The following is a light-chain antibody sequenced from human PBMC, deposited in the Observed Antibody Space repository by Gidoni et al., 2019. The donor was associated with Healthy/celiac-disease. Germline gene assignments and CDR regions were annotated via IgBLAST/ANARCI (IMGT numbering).Light chain of an antibody. Sequence: DIQMTQSPSSLSASVGDRVTITCRASQSISSYLNWYQQKPGKAPKRLIYAASSLQSGVPSRFSGSGSGTDFTLTISSLQPEDFATYYCQQSYSTHVTFGGGTKVEIK. CDR3: QQSYSTHVT. V-gene: IGKV1-39*01. CDR2: AAS. J-gene: IGKJ4*01. CDR1: QSISSY.